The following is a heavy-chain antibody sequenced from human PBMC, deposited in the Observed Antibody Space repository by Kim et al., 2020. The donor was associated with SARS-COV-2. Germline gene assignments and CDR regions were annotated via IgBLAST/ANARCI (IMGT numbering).Heavy chain of an antibody. Sequence: ASVNVSCKTSGYTFSGYYMHWVRQAPGQGLEWMGWMKANSGDTKYAQKFQGRVTMTRDTSISTAYMELSSLRSDDTAVYYCARLWGSSEGDYWGQGTLVAVSS. CDR1: GYTFSGYY. V-gene: IGHV1-2*02. CDR3: ARLWGSSEGDY. CDR2: MKANSGDT. D-gene: IGHD3-16*01. J-gene: IGHJ4*02.